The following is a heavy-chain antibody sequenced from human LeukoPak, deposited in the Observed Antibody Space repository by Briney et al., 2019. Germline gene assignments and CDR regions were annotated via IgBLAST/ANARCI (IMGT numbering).Heavy chain of an antibody. CDR3: ARQYFLILSLYYFDY. J-gene: IGHJ4*02. D-gene: IGHD3-10*02. CDR1: GGPISSSSYY. CDR2: IYYSGST. Sequence: PSETLSLTCTVSGGPISSSSYYWGWIRQPPGKGLEWIGSIYYSGSTYYNPSLKSRVTISVDTSKNQFSLKLSSVTAADTAVYYCARQYFLILSLYYFDYWGQGTLVTVSS. V-gene: IGHV4-39*01.